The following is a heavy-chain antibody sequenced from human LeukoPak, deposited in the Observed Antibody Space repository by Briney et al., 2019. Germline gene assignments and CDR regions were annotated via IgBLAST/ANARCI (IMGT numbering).Heavy chain of an antibody. Sequence: ASVKVSFKASGYTFTSYYMHWVRQAPGQGLEWMGIINPSGGSTSYAQKFQGRVSMTSDRSTSTVYMDLSSLRSEDTAVYYCARVRPYYYYGMDVWGQGTTVTVSS. CDR1: GYTFTSYY. CDR2: INPSGGST. D-gene: IGHD6-25*01. V-gene: IGHV1-46*01. J-gene: IGHJ6*02. CDR3: ARVRPYYYYGMDV.